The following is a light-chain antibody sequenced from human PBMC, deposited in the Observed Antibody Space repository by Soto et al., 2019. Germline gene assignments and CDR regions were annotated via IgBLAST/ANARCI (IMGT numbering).Light chain of an antibody. V-gene: IGKV3-20*01. J-gene: IGKJ1*01. CDR2: DAS. CDR3: QQNGALPPT. CDR1: QSVNSNY. Sequence: EIVLTQSPGTLSLSPGERATLSCRASQSVNSNYLAWYQQKPAQAPRLLIYDASNRATGIPDRFSDSGSGTDFTLTISRLEPEDFAVYYCQQNGALPPTFGQGTKVEIK.